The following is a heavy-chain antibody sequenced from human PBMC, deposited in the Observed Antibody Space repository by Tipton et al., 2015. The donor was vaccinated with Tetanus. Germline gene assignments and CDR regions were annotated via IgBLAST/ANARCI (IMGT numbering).Heavy chain of an antibody. D-gene: IGHD3-22*01. V-gene: IGHV1-2*02. Sequence: VQLVQSGAEVKKPGASVKVSCKASGYTFTGYYIYWVRQAPGQGLEWMGWIDPNSGGTVYEQKFQGRVTMTRDTSISTAYMGLRSLRSDDTAVYYCARDRGDYIYYGMDVWGPGTTVTVS. CDR1: GYTFTGYY. CDR2: IDPNSGGT. CDR3: ARDRGDYIYYGMDV. J-gene: IGHJ6*02.